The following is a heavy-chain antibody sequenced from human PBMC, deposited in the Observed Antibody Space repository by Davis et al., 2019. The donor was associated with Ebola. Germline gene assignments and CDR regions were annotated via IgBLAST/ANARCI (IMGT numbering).Heavy chain of an antibody. CDR2: ISGSGGST. CDR1: GFTFSSYW. CDR3: AKDYRGYYFDY. D-gene: IGHD1-26*01. V-gene: IGHV3-23*01. J-gene: IGHJ4*02. Sequence: GGSLRLSCAASGFTFSSYWLSWVRQAPGKGLEWVSAISGSGGSTYYADSVKGRFTISRDNSKNTLYLQMNSLRAEDTAVYYCAKDYRGYYFDYWGQGTLVTVSS.